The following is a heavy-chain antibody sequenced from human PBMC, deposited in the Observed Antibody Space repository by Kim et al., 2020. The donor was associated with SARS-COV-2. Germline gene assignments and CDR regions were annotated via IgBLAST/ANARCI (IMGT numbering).Heavy chain of an antibody. CDR1: GFTFSSYA. V-gene: IGHV3-23*01. CDR3: AKSLWFGELSFYFDY. J-gene: IGHJ4*02. CDR2: ISGSGGST. Sequence: GGSLRLSCAASGFTFSSYAMSWVRQAPGKGLEWVSAISGSGGSTYYADSMKGRFTISRDNSKNTLYLQMNSLRAEDTAVYYCAKSLWFGELSFYFDYWGQGTLVTVSS. D-gene: IGHD3-10*01.